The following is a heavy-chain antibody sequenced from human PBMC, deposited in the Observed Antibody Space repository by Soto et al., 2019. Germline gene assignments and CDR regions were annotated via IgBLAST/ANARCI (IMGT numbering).Heavy chain of an antibody. CDR2: FDPEDGET. Sequence: GASVKVSCKVSGYTLTELSMHWVRQAPGKGLEWMGGFDPEDGETIYAQKFQGRVTMTEDTSTDTAYMELSSLRSEDTAVYYCATGDFDSSGYPIDGMDVWGQGTTVTVSS. D-gene: IGHD3-22*01. V-gene: IGHV1-24*01. CDR3: ATGDFDSSGYPIDGMDV. CDR1: GYTLTELS. J-gene: IGHJ6*02.